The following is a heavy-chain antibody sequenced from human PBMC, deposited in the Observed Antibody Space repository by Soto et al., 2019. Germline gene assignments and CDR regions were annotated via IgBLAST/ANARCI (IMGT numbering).Heavy chain of an antibody. Sequence: ASVKVSCKASGYTFTSYDINWVRQATGQGLEWMGWMNPNSGNTGYAQKFQGRGTMTRNTSISTAYMELSSLRSEDTAVYYCARGHNWNYGYYYYYMDVWGKGTTVTVSS. V-gene: IGHV1-8*01. D-gene: IGHD1-7*01. CDR1: GYTFTSYD. CDR2: MNPNSGNT. J-gene: IGHJ6*03. CDR3: ARGHNWNYGYYYYYMDV.